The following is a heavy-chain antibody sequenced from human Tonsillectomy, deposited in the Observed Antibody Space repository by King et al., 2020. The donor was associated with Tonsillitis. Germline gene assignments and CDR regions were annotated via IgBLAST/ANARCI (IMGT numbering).Heavy chain of an antibody. J-gene: IGHJ3*02. D-gene: IGHD1-1*01. CDR3: TRVRPVGSDAFDI. Sequence: VQLVESGGGLVQPGGSLRLSCAASGFTFSSYWMHWVRQAPGKGLVWVSRIKSDGSSTSYADSVKGRFTISRDNAKNTLYLQMNSLRAEDTAVYFCTRVRPVGSDAFDIWGQGTMVTVSS. CDR2: IKSDGSST. V-gene: IGHV3-74*02. CDR1: GFTFSSYW.